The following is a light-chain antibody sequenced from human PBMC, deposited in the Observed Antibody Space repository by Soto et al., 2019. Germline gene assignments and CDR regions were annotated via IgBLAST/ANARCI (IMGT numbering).Light chain of an antibody. J-gene: IGLJ2*01. CDR3: SSYTSSSVV. CDR2: DVS. V-gene: IGLV2-14*01. Sequence: QSALTQPASVSGSPGQSITISCTGTSMDVGGYNYVSWYQQHPGKAPKLMIYDVSNRPSGVSNRFSGSKSGNTASLTISGLQAEDEADYYCSSYTSSSVVFGGGTQLTVL. CDR1: SMDVGGYNY.